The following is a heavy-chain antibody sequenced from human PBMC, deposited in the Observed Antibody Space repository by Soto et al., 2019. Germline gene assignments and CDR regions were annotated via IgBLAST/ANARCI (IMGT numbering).Heavy chain of an antibody. CDR1: GYSFTSYW. V-gene: IGHV5-51*01. CDR3: AIALDPSGFPADY. Sequence: GESLKISCKGSGYSFTSYWIGWVRQMPGKGLEWMGIIYPGDSDTRYSPSFQGQVTISADKSISTAHLQWSSLKASDTAMYYCAIALDPSGFPADYWGQGTLVTVSS. J-gene: IGHJ4*02. D-gene: IGHD1-1*01. CDR2: IYPGDSDT.